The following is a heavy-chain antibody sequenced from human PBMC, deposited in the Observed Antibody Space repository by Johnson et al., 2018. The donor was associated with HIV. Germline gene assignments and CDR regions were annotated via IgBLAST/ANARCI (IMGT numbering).Heavy chain of an antibody. CDR3: ARVLVAADYAFDI. V-gene: IGHV3-20*04. CDR1: GFTFDDYG. J-gene: IGHJ3*02. D-gene: IGHD1-26*01. CDR2: INWNAGST. Sequence: VQLVESGGGVVRPGGSLRLSCAASGFTFDDYGMSWVRQAPGKGLEWVSGINWNAGSTGYEDSVQGRFTISRDNPKKSLYLQMNILRADDTALYYCARVLVAADYAFDIWCQGTMVTVSS.